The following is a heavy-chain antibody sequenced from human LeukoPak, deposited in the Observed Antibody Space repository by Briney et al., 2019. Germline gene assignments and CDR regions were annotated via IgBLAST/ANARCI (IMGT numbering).Heavy chain of an antibody. CDR1: GYSFTSYG. J-gene: IGHJ4*02. Sequence: ASVKVSCKAYGYSFTSYGITWVRQAPGQGLEWMGWISGYNGKRNYAQKIQGRVTMTADTSTNTAYMELRSLRSDDTAMYYCARVGSRDIVVVVAANRKYYFDYWGQGTLVTVSS. CDR3: ARVGSRDIVVVVAANRKYYFDY. D-gene: IGHD2-15*01. V-gene: IGHV1-18*01. CDR2: ISGYNGKR.